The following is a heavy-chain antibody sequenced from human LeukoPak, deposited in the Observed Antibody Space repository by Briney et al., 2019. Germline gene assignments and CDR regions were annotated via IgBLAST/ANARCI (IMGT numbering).Heavy chain of an antibody. V-gene: IGHV3-7*01. Sequence: GGSLRLSCAASGFTFSSYWMSWVRQAPGKGLEWVANIKQDGSEKYYVDSVKGRFTISRDNAKNSLYLQMNSLRAEDTAVYYCARSPRYNWNDVSPFDVWGQGTMVTVSS. CDR1: GFTFSSYW. J-gene: IGHJ3*01. CDR3: ARSPRYNWNDVSPFDV. D-gene: IGHD1-1*01. CDR2: IKQDGSEK.